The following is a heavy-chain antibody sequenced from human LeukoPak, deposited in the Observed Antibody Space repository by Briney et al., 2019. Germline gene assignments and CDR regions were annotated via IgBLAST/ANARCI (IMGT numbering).Heavy chain of an antibody. J-gene: IGHJ4*02. CDR3: ARQGYTAAYYFLDF. Sequence: SETLSLTCDVSGGSIRSYYWGWVRQPAGKGLEWIGRIYTTGTTDLNPSLKSRLTMSVDTSKNQFSLNLTSVTAADTAVYFCARQGYTAAYYFLDFWSPGTLVTVSS. CDR1: GGSIRSYY. D-gene: IGHD2/OR15-2a*01. V-gene: IGHV4-4*07. CDR2: IYTTGTT.